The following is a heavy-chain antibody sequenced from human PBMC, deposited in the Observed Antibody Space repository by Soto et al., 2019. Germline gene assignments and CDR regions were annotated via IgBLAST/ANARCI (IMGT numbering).Heavy chain of an antibody. J-gene: IGHJ4*02. V-gene: IGHV3-11*04. CDR1: GFTFTDYY. CDR3: VREDILGVSSFDY. CDR2: ISSGSKTI. D-gene: IGHD3-9*01. Sequence: QVQLVESGGGLVKPGGSLRLSCAASGFTFTDYYMIWVRQAPGKGLEWISYISSGSKTIYYAESVKGRFTVSRDNARNSQYLQMNSLRDEDTAVYYCVREDILGVSSFDYWGQGTLVTVSS.